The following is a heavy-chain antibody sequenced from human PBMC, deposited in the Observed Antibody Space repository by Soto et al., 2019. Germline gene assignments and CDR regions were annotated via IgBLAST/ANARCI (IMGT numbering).Heavy chain of an antibody. Sequence: EVQLVESGGGLVQPGGYLRLSCAASAFTFRSYCMSWVRQAPGKGLEWVANIKQEGSEKYYVGSVKGRFSISRDNAKNSLYLKMNRLRAEDTAVYYCARAVFDNWAPVDDWGQGTLVTVSS. CDR2: IKQEGSEK. J-gene: IGHJ4*02. D-gene: IGHD1-20*01. V-gene: IGHV3-7*05. CDR3: ARAVFDNWAPVDD. CDR1: AFTFRSYC.